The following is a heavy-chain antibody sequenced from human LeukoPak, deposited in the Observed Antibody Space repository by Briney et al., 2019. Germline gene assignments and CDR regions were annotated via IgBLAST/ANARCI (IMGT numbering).Heavy chain of an antibody. CDR3: ARALRYFDWLLGAFDI. V-gene: IGHV4-39*07. D-gene: IGHD3-9*01. J-gene: IGHJ3*02. CDR2: IYHSGST. Sequence: SETLSLTCTVSGGSISSSSYYWGWIRQPPGKELKWIGSIYHSGSTYYSPPLKSRVTISVDTSKNQFSLKLSSVTAADTAVYYCARALRYFDWLLGAFDIWGQGTMVTVSS. CDR1: GGSISSSSYY.